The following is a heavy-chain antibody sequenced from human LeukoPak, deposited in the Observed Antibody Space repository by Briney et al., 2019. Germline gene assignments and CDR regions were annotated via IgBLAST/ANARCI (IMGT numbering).Heavy chain of an antibody. CDR1: GGSISSYY. CDR3: ARAYSSGLRVFDY. Sequence: SETLSLTCTVSGGSISSYYWGWIRQPPGKGLEWIGYINYSGSTNYNPSLKSRVTISVDTSKNQFSLKLSSVTAADTAVYYCARAYSSGLRVFDYWGQGTLVTVSS. D-gene: IGHD6-19*01. J-gene: IGHJ4*02. V-gene: IGHV4-59*01. CDR2: INYSGST.